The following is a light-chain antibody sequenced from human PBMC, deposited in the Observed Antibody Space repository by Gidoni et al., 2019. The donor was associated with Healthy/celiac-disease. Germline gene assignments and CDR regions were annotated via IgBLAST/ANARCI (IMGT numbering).Light chain of an antibody. V-gene: IGKV3-11*01. Sequence: EIVLTQSPATLSLSPGERATRSCSASQSVSSYLAWYQQKPGQAPRLLIYDASNRATGIPARFSGSGSGTDFPLTISSLEPEDFAVYCCQQRSNWPTFGGGTKVEIK. CDR1: QSVSSY. CDR3: QQRSNWPT. J-gene: IGKJ4*01. CDR2: DAS.